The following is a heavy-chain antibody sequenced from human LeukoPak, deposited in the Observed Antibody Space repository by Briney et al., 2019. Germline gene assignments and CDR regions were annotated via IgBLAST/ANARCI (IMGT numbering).Heavy chain of an antibody. CDR1: GGSFSGYY. V-gene: IGHV4-34*01. Sequence: SETLSLTCAVYGGSFSGYYWSWIRQPPGKGLEWIGEMNHSGSTNYNPSLKSRVTISVDTSKNQFSLKLSSVTAADTAVYYCARGRGYDILTGYYRTRFCFDYWGQGTLVTVSS. CDR2: MNHSGST. CDR3: ARGRGYDILTGYYRTRFCFDY. J-gene: IGHJ4*02. D-gene: IGHD3-9*01.